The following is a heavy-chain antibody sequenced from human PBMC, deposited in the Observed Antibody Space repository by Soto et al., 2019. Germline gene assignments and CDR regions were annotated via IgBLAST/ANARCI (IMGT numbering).Heavy chain of an antibody. D-gene: IGHD2-21*02. Sequence: QAQLVQSGAEVKKPGASVKVSCKTSGYTFINYYIHWVRQAPGQGLEWMGWVNPRSGDTNYAQKFQGRVTITRGTSISTAYMELRSLRPDDTAVFYCARQLAYCGGDCFTGPIEYWGQGTLVTVSS. CDR3: ARQLAYCGGDCFTGPIEY. CDR1: GYTFINYY. CDR2: VNPRSGDT. V-gene: IGHV1-2*02. J-gene: IGHJ4*02.